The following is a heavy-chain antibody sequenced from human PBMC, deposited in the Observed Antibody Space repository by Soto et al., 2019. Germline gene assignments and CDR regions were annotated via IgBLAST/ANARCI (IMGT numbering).Heavy chain of an antibody. J-gene: IGHJ5*02. CDR2: IKQDGSEK. D-gene: IGHD3-22*01. CDR3: ARDLSSGYYDPPGNWFDP. V-gene: IGHV3-7*01. Sequence: PGGSLRLSCAASGFTFSSYWMSWVRQAPGKGLEWVANIKQDGSEKYYVDSVKGRFTISRDNAKNSLYLQMDSLRAEDTAVYYCARDLSSGYYDPPGNWFDPWGQGTLVTVSS. CDR1: GFTFSSYW.